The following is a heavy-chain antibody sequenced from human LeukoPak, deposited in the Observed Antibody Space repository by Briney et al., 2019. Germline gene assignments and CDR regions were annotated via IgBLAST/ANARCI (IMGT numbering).Heavy chain of an antibody. J-gene: IGHJ6*02. V-gene: IGHV4-59*01. CDR2: IYYSGST. Sequence: PSETLSLTCTVSGGSISSYYWSWIRQPPGKGLEWIGYIYYSGSTNYNPSLKSRVTISVDTSKNQFSLKLSSVTAADTAVYYCARVFITKGTGVSQGTSSHLGGYYYYGMDVWGQGTTVTVSS. CDR3: ARVFITKGTGVSQGTSSHLGGYYYYGMDV. CDR1: GGSISSYY. D-gene: IGHD2-8*02.